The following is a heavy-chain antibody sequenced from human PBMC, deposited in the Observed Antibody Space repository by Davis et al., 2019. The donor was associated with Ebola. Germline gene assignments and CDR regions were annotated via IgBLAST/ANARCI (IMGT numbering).Heavy chain of an antibody. Sequence: PGGSLRLSCDASGFNVSTNYMTWVRQAPGKGLDWVSVIYSGGTAYYPDSVKGRFTISRDNSKNTLYLQMNSLRDEDTGLYYCGRDLKTAASDGAFDIWGQGTFVAVSS. J-gene: IGHJ3*02. CDR2: IYSGGTA. CDR3: GRDLKTAASDGAFDI. V-gene: IGHV3-53*01. CDR1: GFNVSTNY. D-gene: IGHD2-21*02.